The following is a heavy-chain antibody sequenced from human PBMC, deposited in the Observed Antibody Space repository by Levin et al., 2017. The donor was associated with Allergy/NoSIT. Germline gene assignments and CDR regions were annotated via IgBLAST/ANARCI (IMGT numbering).Heavy chain of an antibody. D-gene: IGHD5-12*01. CDR2: IIANFGTT. CDR3: ARAASGGYIPYYFDS. J-gene: IGHJ4*02. CDR1: GGTFSNYA. V-gene: IGHV1-69*13. Sequence: SVKVSCKASGGTFSNYAVSWVRQAPGQGLEWMGGIIANFGTTDYAQNFQGRVTITADEAKTTAYLTMSSLRADDTAVYYCARAASGGYIPYYFDSWGQGTLVTVSS.